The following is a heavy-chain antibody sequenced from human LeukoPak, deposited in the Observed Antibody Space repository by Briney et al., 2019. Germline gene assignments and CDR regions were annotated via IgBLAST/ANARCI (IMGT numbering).Heavy chain of an antibody. CDR3: AREKQSGRTPFDY. V-gene: IGHV3-30*04. J-gene: IGHJ4*02. D-gene: IGHD2-15*01. CDR1: GFTFTGHS. CDR2: VADDEQTI. Sequence: GGSLRLSCVASGFTFTGHSMHWVRQAPGKGLEWVAVVADDEQTIFYADSLKGRFTVSRDNSKNTVYLQMNSLRDEDTAVYYCAREKQSGRTPFDYWGQGSLVTVSS.